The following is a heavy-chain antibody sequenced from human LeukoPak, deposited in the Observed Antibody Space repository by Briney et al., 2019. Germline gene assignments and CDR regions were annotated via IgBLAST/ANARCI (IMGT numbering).Heavy chain of an antibody. V-gene: IGHV3-11*01. CDR3: ARETLRIAVIDY. CDR1: GFTFSDYY. Sequence: GGALTLSCAASGFTFSDYYMSWIRQAPGKGLEWVSYISSSGSTIYYADSVKGRFTISRDNAKNSLYLQMNSLRAEDTAVYYCARETLRIAVIDYWGQGTLVTVSS. J-gene: IGHJ4*02. D-gene: IGHD6-19*01. CDR2: ISSSGSTI.